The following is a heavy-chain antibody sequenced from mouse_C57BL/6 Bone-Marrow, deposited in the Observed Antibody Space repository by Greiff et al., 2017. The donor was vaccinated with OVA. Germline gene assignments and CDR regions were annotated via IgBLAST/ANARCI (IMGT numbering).Heavy chain of an antibody. CDR3: ARHGAQVPFDY. J-gene: IGHJ2*01. CDR2: ISNGGGST. CDR1: GFTFSDYY. V-gene: IGHV5-12*01. Sequence: DVTLVESGGGLVQPGGSLKLSCAASGFTFSDYYMYWVRQTPEKRLEWVAYISNGGGSTYYPDTVKGRFTISRDNAKNTLYLQMSRLKSEDTAMYDCARHGAQVPFDYWGQGTTLTVSS. D-gene: IGHD3-2*02.